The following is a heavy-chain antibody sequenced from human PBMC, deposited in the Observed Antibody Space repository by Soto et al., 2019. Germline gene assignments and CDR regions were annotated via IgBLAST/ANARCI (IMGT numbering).Heavy chain of an antibody. J-gene: IGHJ4*02. V-gene: IGHV4-59*01. CDR3: ESDYVDTAMVILLRRPYFSDD. Sequence: PSETLSLTSTVSGGSISSYYWSWIRQPPGKGLEWIGYIYYSGSTNYNPSLKSRVTISVDTSKSQFSLKLSSVTAADTAVYYCESDYVDTAMVILLRRPYFSDDRGQRAPVTLSS. CDR2: IYYSGST. D-gene: IGHD5-18*01. CDR1: GGSISSYY.